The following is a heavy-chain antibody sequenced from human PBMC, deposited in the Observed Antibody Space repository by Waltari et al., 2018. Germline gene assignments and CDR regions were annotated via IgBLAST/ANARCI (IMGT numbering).Heavy chain of an antibody. CDR1: GFPFTTSS. J-gene: IGHJ5*02. CDR3: AAGLFGVFVQSFDP. D-gene: IGHD3-3*01. Sequence: QMQLVQSGPEVKKPGTSVKVACKASGFPFTTSSMQWVRQARGQRLEWIGWIVVGSGNTKYAEKFQERVTFTRDMSTSTAYMELSSLTSEDTAVYYCAAGLFGVFVQSFDPWGQGTLVTVSS. V-gene: IGHV1-58*02. CDR2: IVVGSGNT.